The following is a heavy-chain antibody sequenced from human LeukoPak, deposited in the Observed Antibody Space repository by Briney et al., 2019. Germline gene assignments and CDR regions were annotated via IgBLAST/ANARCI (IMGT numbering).Heavy chain of an antibody. Sequence: ASVKVSCKASGGTFSSYAISWVRQAPGQGLEWMGGIIPIFGTANYAQKFQGRVTITTDESTSTAYMELSSLRSEDTAVYYCAREGSDYSNNYFDYWGQGILVTVSS. CDR2: IIPIFGTA. V-gene: IGHV1-69*05. CDR3: AREGSDYSNNYFDY. CDR1: GGTFSSYA. J-gene: IGHJ4*02. D-gene: IGHD4-11*01.